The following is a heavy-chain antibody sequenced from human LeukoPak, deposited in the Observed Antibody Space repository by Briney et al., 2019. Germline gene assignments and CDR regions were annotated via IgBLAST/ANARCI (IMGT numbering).Heavy chain of an antibody. Sequence: PSETLSLTCTVSGGSISSYYWSWIRQPAGKGLEWIGRIYTSGSTNYNPSLKSRVTMSVDTSKNQFSLKLSSVTAADTAVYYCARDSLTIFGVVPIDYWGQGTPVTVSS. CDR1: GGSISSYY. D-gene: IGHD3-3*01. CDR2: IYTSGST. CDR3: ARDSLTIFGVVPIDY. V-gene: IGHV4-4*07. J-gene: IGHJ4*02.